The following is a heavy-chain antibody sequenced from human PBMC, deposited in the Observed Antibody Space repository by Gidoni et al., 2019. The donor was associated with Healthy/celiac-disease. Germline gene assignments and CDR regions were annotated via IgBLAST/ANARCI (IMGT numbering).Heavy chain of an antibody. V-gene: IGHV3-9*01. CDR1: GLTLADYA. Sequence: EVQLVESGGGLVQPGRSLRLSCAASGLTLADYARHWVRQAPGKGLEWVSGISWNSGIIGYADSVKGRFTISRDNAKNSLYLQMNSLRAEDTALYYCAKDGTAPHRNNYYYYYGMDVWGQGTTVTVSS. CDR3: AKDGTAPHRNNYYYYYGMDV. J-gene: IGHJ6*02. CDR2: ISWNSGII.